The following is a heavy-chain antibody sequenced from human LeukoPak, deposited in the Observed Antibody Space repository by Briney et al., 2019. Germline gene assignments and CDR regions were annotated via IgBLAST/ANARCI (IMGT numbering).Heavy chain of an antibody. Sequence: GGSLTLSCAASVCTFSDYWMHSVRQTPGKGLVWVSRISSDGSRVTYADSVKGRFTISRDNAKNSLYLQMNSLRAEDTAVYYCVVLAAMWRDGSGRQGDDYWGQGTRVSVSS. CDR2: ISSDGSRV. D-gene: IGHD3-10*01. J-gene: IGHJ4*02. CDR1: VCTFSDYW. CDR3: VVLAAMWRDGSGRQGDDY. V-gene: IGHV3-74*01.